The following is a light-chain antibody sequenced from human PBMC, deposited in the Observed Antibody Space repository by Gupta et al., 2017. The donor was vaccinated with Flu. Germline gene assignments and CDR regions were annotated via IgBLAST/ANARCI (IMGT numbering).Light chain of an antibody. V-gene: IGKV1-12*01. CDR2: AAS. Sequence: DLQMTQYPPSVSASVGDRVTISCRASQGISSWLAWYQQKPGKAPRLLIYAASSLQSGVPARFSGSGSGTEFTLTINSLQSEDFAICYCQQANTLPLTFGRGTKVEIK. CDR1: QGISSW. J-gene: IGKJ4*02. CDR3: QQANTLPLT.